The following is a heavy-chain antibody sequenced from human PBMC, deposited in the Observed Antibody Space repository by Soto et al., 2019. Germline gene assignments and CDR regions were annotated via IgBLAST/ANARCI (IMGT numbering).Heavy chain of an antibody. V-gene: IGHV4-4*07. D-gene: IGHD2-15*01. Sequence: QVQLQESGPGLVKPSETLSLTCTVSGDSITGYHWSWIRQPAGKGLEWIGRIYSSGSTKYNPSLEIRVIMSVDTSKTHFSLILSSVTAADTAVYYCAREYSYHFDPWGQGSMVTVSS. CDR1: GDSITGYH. CDR3: AREYSYHFDP. CDR2: IYSSGST. J-gene: IGHJ5*02.